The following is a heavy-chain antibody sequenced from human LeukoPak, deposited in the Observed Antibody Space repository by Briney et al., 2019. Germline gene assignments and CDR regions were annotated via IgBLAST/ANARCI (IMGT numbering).Heavy chain of an antibody. D-gene: IGHD5-18*01. Sequence: GGSLRLSCAASGFTFSSYSMNWVRQAPGKGLEWVSYISSSSSTIYYADSVKGRFTISRDNAKNSLYLQMNSLRAEDTAVYYCARDSGIQLWPTPSDYWGQGTLVTVSS. CDR2: ISSSSSTI. J-gene: IGHJ4*02. CDR3: ARDSGIQLWPTPSDY. CDR1: GFTFSSYS. V-gene: IGHV3-48*04.